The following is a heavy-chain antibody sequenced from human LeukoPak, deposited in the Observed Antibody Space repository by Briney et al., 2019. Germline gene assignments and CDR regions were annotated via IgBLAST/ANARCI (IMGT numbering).Heavy chain of an antibody. J-gene: IGHJ4*02. Sequence: SETLSLTCAVYGGSFSGYYWSWIRQPPGKGLEWIGEINHSGNTNYNPSLKSRVTISVDTSKNQFSLNLSSVTAADTAVYYCARGRPVFDYWGQGTLVTVSS. CDR2: INHSGNT. CDR1: GGSFSGYY. CDR3: ARGRPVFDY. V-gene: IGHV4-34*01.